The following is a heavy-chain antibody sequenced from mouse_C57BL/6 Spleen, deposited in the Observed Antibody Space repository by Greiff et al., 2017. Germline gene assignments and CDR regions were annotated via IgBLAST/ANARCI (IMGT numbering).Heavy chain of an antibody. D-gene: IGHD5-1*01. CDR2: IYPGDGDT. V-gene: IGHV1-80*01. CDR1: GYAFSSSW. Sequence: VQLQQSGPELVKPGASVTISCKASGYAFSSSWMNWVKQRPGKGLEWIGQIYPGDGDTNYNGKFKGKATLTADKSSSTAYMQLSSLTSEDSAVYFCARNLRFDYWGQGTTLTVAS. J-gene: IGHJ2*01. CDR3: ARNLRFDY.